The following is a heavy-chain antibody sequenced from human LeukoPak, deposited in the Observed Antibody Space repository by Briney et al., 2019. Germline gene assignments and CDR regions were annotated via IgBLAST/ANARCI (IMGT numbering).Heavy chain of an antibody. Sequence: GGSLRLSCAASGFTFSSYAMSWVRQAPGKGLEWVSSISSSSGYIYYADSVKGRFTISRDNAKNSLFLQMNSLRAEDTAVYYCARDFDRSGDYHHFDVWGQGTLVTVSS. CDR2: ISSSSGYI. J-gene: IGHJ4*02. CDR1: GFTFSSYA. D-gene: IGHD3-9*01. CDR3: ARDFDRSGDYHHFDV. V-gene: IGHV3-21*01.